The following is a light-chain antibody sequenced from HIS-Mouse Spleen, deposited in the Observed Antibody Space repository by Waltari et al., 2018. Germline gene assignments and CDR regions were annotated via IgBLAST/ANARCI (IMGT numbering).Light chain of an antibody. V-gene: IGKV2-28*01. Sequence: DIVMTQSPLPLPVTPGEPASISCRPSQSLLHSNGYNYLDWYLQKPGQSPQLLIYLGSNRASGVPDRFSGSGSGTDFTLKISRVEAEDVGVYYCMQALQTPWTFGQGTKVEI. CDR2: LGS. CDR3: MQALQTPWT. J-gene: IGKJ1*01. CDR1: QSLLHSNGYNY.